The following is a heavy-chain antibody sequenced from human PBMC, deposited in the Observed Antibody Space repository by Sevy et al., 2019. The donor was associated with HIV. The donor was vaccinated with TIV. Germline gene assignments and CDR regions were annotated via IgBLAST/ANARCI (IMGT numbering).Heavy chain of an antibody. CDR3: ARAPSGSQGPGQYFHH. J-gene: IGHJ1*01. V-gene: IGHV1-18*01. Sequence: ASVKVSCKTSGYTFTSYIISWVRQAPGQGLEWMGRISAYNGDTKYAQKLQGRVTMTTDTSTSTAYMELRSLKSDDTAVSYCARAPSGSQGPGQYFHHWGQGTLVTVSS. CDR2: ISAYNGDT. D-gene: IGHD1-26*01. CDR1: GYTFTSYI.